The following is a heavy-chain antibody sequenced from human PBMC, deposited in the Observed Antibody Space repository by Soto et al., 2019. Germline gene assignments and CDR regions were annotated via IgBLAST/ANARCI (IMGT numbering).Heavy chain of an antibody. D-gene: IGHD6-13*01. V-gene: IGHV3-30*18. CDR2: ISYDGSNK. Sequence: GGSLRLSCAASGFTFSSYGMHWVRQAPGKGLEWVAVISYDGSNKYYADSMKGRFTISRDNSKNTLYLQMNSLRAEDTAVYYCAKGGISWYVYWGQRTLVTVSS. CDR3: AKGGISWYVY. J-gene: IGHJ4*02. CDR1: GFTFSSYG.